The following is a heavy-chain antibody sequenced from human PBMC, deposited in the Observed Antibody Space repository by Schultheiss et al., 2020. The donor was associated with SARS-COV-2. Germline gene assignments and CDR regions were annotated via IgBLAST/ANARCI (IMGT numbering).Heavy chain of an antibody. CDR2: INSDGSST. D-gene: IGHD6-13*01. J-gene: IGHJ3*02. V-gene: IGHV3-74*01. CDR1: GFTFSSYA. CDR3: AREAAGINAFDI. Sequence: GGSLRLSCAASGFTFSSYAMHWVRQAPGKGLEWVSRINSDGSSTSYADSVKGRFTISRDNAKNTLYLQMNSLRAEDTAVYYCAREAAGINAFDIWGQGTMVTVSS.